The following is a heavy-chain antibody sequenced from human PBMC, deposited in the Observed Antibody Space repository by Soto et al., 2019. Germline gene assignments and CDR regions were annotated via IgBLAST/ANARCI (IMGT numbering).Heavy chain of an antibody. J-gene: IGHJ6*02. CDR2: ITWDGNSL. CDR3: AKENTVVRDIYNAMDV. Sequence: AGGSLRLSCAASGFIFDDYAMYWVRQAPGKGLEWVSGITWDGNSLGYADSVKGRFTISRDNAKNSLSLEMNSLRDEDTALYYCAKENTVVRDIYNAMDVWGQGTTVTVSS. CDR1: GFIFDDYA. V-gene: IGHV3-9*01. D-gene: IGHD3-10*01.